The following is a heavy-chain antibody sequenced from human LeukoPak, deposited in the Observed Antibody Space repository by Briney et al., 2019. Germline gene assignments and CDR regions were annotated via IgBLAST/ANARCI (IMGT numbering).Heavy chain of an antibody. CDR2: ISSIGTSK. V-gene: IGHV3-48*03. J-gene: IGHJ3*01. Sequence: GGALRLSCAAPGFTFSSYEMCWVRAAPQGGLGWGAYISSIGTSKQYTESLWSAFTTSTDTTKNSLYLRMSSVRDEDTAVYHCTRENTSGYGPGAFDVWRQGTMVTVSS. CDR3: TRENTSGYGPGAFDV. D-gene: IGHD3-22*01. CDR1: GFTFSSYE.